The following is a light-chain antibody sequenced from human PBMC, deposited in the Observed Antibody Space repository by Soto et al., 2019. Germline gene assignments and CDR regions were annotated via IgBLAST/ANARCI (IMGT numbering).Light chain of an antibody. J-gene: IGLJ1*01. CDR2: EVT. CDR3: CSSTASNYTYV. Sequence: QSALTQPPSASGSPGQSVTISCTGTSNDIGGYNYVSWYQQHPGKAPKLMIYEVTKRPSGVPDRFSGSRSGNTASLTVSGLQAEDDAAYYCCSSTASNYTYVFGTGTKVTVL. CDR1: SNDIGGYNY. V-gene: IGLV2-8*01.